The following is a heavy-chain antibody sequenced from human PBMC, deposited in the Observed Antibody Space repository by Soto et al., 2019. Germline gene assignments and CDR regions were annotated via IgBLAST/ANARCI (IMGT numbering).Heavy chain of an antibody. V-gene: IGHV4-59*08. CDR2: IYYSGST. CDR1: GGSISSYY. Sequence: SETLSLTCTVSGGSISSYYWSWIRQPPGKGLEWIGNIYYSGSTNYNPSLKSRVTISVDTSKNQFSLKLSSVTAADTSVFYCARHTPGYYYSWFDPWGQGTLVTVSS. D-gene: IGHD3-22*01. CDR3: ARHTPGYYYSWFDP. J-gene: IGHJ5*02.